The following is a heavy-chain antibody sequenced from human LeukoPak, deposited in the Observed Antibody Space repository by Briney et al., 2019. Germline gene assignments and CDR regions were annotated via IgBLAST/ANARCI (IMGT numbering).Heavy chain of an antibody. V-gene: IGHV3-23*01. Sequence: GGSLRLPCAAYGFTFRNYAMTWVRQAPGKGLQWVASIIGGGGTTYYANSVKGRFTISRDNSKNTLYLQINSLRAEDTAEYYCAKEGCSGNICYSFLNWLDPWGQGTLVSVSS. CDR1: GFTFRNYA. D-gene: IGHD2-15*01. CDR2: IIGGGGTT. J-gene: IGHJ5*02. CDR3: AKEGCSGNICYSFLNWLDP.